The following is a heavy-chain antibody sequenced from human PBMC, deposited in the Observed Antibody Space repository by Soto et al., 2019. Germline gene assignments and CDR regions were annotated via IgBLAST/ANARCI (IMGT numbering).Heavy chain of an antibody. V-gene: IGHV3-30*18. CDR3: AKDRGYCSSTSCSSYYYYYGMDV. Sequence: GGSLRLSCAASGFTFSSYGMHWVRQAPGKGLEWVAVISYDGSNKYYADSVKGRFTISRDNSKNTLYLQMNSLRAEDTAVYYCAKDRGYCSSTSCSSYYYYYGMDVWGQGTTVTVSS. D-gene: IGHD2-2*01. J-gene: IGHJ6*02. CDR1: GFTFSSYG. CDR2: ISYDGSNK.